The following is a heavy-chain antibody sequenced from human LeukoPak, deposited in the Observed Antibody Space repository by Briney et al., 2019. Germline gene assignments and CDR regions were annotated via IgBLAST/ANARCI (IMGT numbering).Heavy chain of an antibody. CDR1: GFTFSSYS. CDR2: ISSGSTI. V-gene: IGHV3-69-1*02. CDR3: AELGITMIGGV. Sequence: GGSLRLSCAASGFTFSSYSMNWVRQAPGKGLEWVSSISSGSTIYYADSVKGRFTISRDNAKNSLYLQMNSLRAEDTAVYYCAELGITMIGGVWGKGTTVTISS. D-gene: IGHD3-10*02. J-gene: IGHJ6*04.